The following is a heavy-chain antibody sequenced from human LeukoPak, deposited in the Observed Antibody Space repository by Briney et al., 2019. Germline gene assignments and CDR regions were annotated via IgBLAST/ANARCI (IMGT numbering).Heavy chain of an antibody. V-gene: IGHV4-34*01. CDR1: GGSFSGYY. D-gene: IGHD3-10*01. Sequence: PSETLSLTCAVYGGSFSGYYWSWIRQPPGKGLEWIGEINHSGSTNYNPSLKSRVTISVDTSKNQFSLKLSSVTAADTAVYYCARGRASYYGSGSYWSEWGQGTLVTVSS. J-gene: IGHJ4*02. CDR3: ARGRASYYGSGSYWSE. CDR2: INHSGST.